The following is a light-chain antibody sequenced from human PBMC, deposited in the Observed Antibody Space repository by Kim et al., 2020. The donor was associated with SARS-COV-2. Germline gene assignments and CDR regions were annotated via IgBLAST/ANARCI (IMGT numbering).Light chain of an antibody. V-gene: IGKV4-1*01. Sequence: ATINCKSSHSILYSSNNKNYLAWYQQKVGQPPKLLIHWASTRESGVPDRFSGSGSGTDFALTISSLQAEDVAVYYCQQYLNTPFTFGPGTKVDIK. J-gene: IGKJ3*01. CDR1: HSILYSSNNKNY. CDR3: QQYLNTPFT. CDR2: WAS.